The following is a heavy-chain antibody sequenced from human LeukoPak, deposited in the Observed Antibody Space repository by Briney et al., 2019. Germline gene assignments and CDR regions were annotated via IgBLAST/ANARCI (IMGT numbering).Heavy chain of an antibody. CDR2: IYYSGST. J-gene: IGHJ5*02. D-gene: IGHD2-15*01. V-gene: IGHV4-39*01. CDR1: AGSISSSSYY. CDR3: ARHAPRSSYCSGGSCYGDWFDP. Sequence: SETLSLTCTVSAGSISSSSYYWGWIRQPPGKGLDWIGSIYYSGSTYSNPSRTSRVTISVDTSKSQFSLKLSSVTAADTAVYYCARHAPRSSYCSGGSCYGDWFDPWGQGTLVTVSS.